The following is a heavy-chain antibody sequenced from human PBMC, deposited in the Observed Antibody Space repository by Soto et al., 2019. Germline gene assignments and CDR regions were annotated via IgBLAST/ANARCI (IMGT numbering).Heavy chain of an antibody. CDR2: IYWDDDK. J-gene: IGHJ6*03. Sequence: SGPTLVKPTQTLTLTCTFSGFSLSTSGVGVGWIRQPPGKALEWLAIIYWDDDKRYSPSLKSRLTITKDTSKNQVVLTMTNMDPVDTATYYCVFSWFGERVSGNYYYYMDVWGKGTTVTVSS. CDR1: GFSLSTSGVG. CDR3: VFSWFGERVSGNYYYYMDV. D-gene: IGHD3-10*01. V-gene: IGHV2-5*02.